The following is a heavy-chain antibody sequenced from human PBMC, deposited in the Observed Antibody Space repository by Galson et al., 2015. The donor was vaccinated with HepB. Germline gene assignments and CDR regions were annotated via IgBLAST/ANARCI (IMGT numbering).Heavy chain of an antibody. CDR2: IHHSGTT. V-gene: IGHV4-59*01. D-gene: IGHD3-10*01. J-gene: IGHJ4*02. Sequence: SETLSLTCTVFGDFIVNSYWSWIRQPPGKGLEWIGYIHHSGTTDYNPSLNGRITISVDVSKNQFSLKLNSVTAADTAVYFCAKGGGPGGDSVYWGQGTLVTVSS. CDR1: GDFIVNSY. CDR3: AKGGGPGGDSVY.